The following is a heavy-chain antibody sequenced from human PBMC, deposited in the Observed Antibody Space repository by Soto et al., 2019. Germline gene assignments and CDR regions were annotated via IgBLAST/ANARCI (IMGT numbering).Heavy chain of an antibody. J-gene: IGHJ6*02. CDR2: ISFDGSNK. D-gene: IGHD6-25*01. CDR3: AKDPGAVAAGGPSGMDV. CDR1: GFTFSRYG. Sequence: QVQLVESGGGVVQPERSLRLSCEVSGFTFSRYGMHWVRQAPGKGLEWVALISFDGSNKFYADSVKGRFTISRDNSKNTQYLQMNSLRAEDTAVYYCAKDPGAVAAGGPSGMDVWGQGTTVTVSS. V-gene: IGHV3-30*18.